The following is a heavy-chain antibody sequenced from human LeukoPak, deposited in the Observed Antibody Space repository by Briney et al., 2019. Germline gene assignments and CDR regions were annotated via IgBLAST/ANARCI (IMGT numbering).Heavy chain of an antibody. CDR1: GFTFSSYS. CDR3: ARDPYGGYSYGYFPFAVDY. J-gene: IGHJ4*02. D-gene: IGHD5-18*01. CDR2: ISYDGSNK. Sequence: GGSLRLSCAAPGFTFSSYSMNWVRQAPGKGLEWVAVISYDGSNKYYADSVKGRFTISRDNSKNTLYLQMNSLRAEDTAVYYCARDPYGGYSYGYFPFAVDYWGQGTLVTVSS. V-gene: IGHV3-30*03.